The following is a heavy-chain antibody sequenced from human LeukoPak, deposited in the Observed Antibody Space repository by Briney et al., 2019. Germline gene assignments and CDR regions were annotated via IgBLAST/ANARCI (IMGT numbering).Heavy chain of an antibody. V-gene: IGHV1-46*01. D-gene: IGHD5-24*01. J-gene: IGHJ4*02. Sequence: ASVEVSCKASGYTFTSYYMHWVRQAPGQGLEWMGIINPSGGSTSYAQKFQGRVTMTRDMSTSTVYMELSSLRSEDTAVYYCAREGDGYNGEYYFDYWGQGTLVTVSS. CDR1: GYTFTSYY. CDR2: INPSGGST. CDR3: AREGDGYNGEYYFDY.